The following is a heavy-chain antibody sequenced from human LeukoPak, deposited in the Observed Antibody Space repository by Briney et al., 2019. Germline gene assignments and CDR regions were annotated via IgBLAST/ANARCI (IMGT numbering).Heavy chain of an antibody. CDR1: GGSISSSNYY. D-gene: IGHD3-10*01. Sequence: PSETQSLTCTASGGSISSSNYYWSWIRQSPGKGLECIGYIHYTGSTNYNPSLKSRVTISVETSKNQFSLKLKSVTAADTAVYYCARGGYYGSGNDFRFDPWGQGTLVTASS. V-gene: IGHV4-61*01. CDR3: ARGGYYGSGNDFRFDP. CDR2: IHYTGST. J-gene: IGHJ5*02.